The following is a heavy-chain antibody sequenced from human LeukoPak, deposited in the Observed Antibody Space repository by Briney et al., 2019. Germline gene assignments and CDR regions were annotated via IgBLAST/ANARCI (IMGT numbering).Heavy chain of an antibody. CDR1: GTYISNYW. CDR3: AGLYF. CDR2: VYTSGSS. Sequence: SETLSLTCTVSGTYISNYWWSWVRQPAGKGLEWLGRVYTSGSSVYNPSFSSRVTWSVDTSKNQLSLKLKSVTAADTAMYYCAGLYFWGQGILVTVSS. J-gene: IGHJ4*02. V-gene: IGHV4-4*07. D-gene: IGHD3-9*01.